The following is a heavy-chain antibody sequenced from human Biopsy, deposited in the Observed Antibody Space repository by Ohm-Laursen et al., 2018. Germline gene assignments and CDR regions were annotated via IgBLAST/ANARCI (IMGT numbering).Heavy chain of an antibody. J-gene: IGHJ6*02. CDR2: INQSGST. Sequence: TLSLTCAVNGEPSSGYFWNWIRQPPGKGLEWIGEINQSGSTKYNPSLKRRATLSADSSNSQFSLGLTSVTAADTAIYYCARGSGYFKLDVWGQGTTVTVSS. CDR3: ARGSGYFKLDV. D-gene: IGHD5-12*01. V-gene: IGHV4-34*01. CDR1: GEPSSGYF.